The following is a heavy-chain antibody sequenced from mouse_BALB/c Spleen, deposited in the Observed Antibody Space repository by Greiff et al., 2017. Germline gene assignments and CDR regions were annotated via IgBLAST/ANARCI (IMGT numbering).Heavy chain of an antibody. J-gene: IGHJ1*01. D-gene: IGHD4-1*01. CDR1: GFAFSSYD. CDR3: ATLTGTGYFDV. Sequence: EVQGVESGGGLVKPGGSLKLSCAASGFAFSSYDMSWVRQTPEKRLEWVAYISSGGGSTYYPDTVKGRFTISRDNAKNTLYLQMSSLKSEDTAMYYCATLTGTGYFDVWGAGTTVTVSS. CDR2: ISSGGGST. V-gene: IGHV5-12-1*01.